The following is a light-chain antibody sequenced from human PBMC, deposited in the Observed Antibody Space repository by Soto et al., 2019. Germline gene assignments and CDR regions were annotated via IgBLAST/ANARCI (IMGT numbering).Light chain of an antibody. Sequence: EIVMTQSPVTLSLSPGDRATLSCRASQSLSTTYISWYQQKPGQAPRLLIYGASTRATGIPARFSGSGSGTDFTLTISSRQPEDFVLYYCHQDFDLPLTFGGGIKVEIK. CDR2: GAS. CDR1: QSLSTTY. CDR3: HQDFDLPLT. V-gene: IGKV3D-7*01. J-gene: IGKJ4*01.